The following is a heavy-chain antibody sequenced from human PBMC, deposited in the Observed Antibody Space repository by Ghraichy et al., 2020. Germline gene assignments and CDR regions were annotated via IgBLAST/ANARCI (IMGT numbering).Heavy chain of an antibody. CDR1: GYSFTNYG. CDR2: ITTSKGNT. J-gene: IGHJ5*02. V-gene: IGHV1-18*01. Sequence: ASVKVSCKTSGYSFTNYGITWVRQAPGQGLEWMGWITTSKGNTHSAQRLQGRVTMTADTSTSTVYMELMSLTYDDTAVYYCARGINYFDPWGQGTLVTVSS. CDR3: ARGINYFDP. D-gene: IGHD1-7*01.